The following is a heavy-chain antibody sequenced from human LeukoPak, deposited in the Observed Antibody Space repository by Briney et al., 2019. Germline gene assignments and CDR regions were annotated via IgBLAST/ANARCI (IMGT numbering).Heavy chain of an antibody. Sequence: SETLSLTCTVSGGSISSSSYYWGWIRQPPGKGLEWIGSIYYSGSTYYNPSLKSRVTISVDTSKNQFSLKLSSVTAADTAVYYCARVRVGAEWHFDYWGQGTLVTVSS. CDR2: IYYSGST. J-gene: IGHJ4*02. CDR3: ARVRVGAEWHFDY. CDR1: GGSISSSSYY. D-gene: IGHD1-26*01. V-gene: IGHV4-39*07.